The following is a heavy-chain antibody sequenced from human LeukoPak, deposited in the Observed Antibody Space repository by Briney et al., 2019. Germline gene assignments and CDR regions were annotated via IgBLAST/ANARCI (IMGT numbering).Heavy chain of an antibody. Sequence: GGSLRLSCAASGFTFSSFWMTWVRQAPGKGLEWVANIKQDGSEKYYVDSVKGRFTISRDNAKNSLYLQMTSLRAEDTAVYYCARMNDILTGYLLLYFDYWGQGTLVTVSS. CDR3: ARMNDILTGYLLLYFDY. J-gene: IGHJ4*02. CDR2: IKQDGSEK. D-gene: IGHD3-9*01. V-gene: IGHV3-7*01. CDR1: GFTFSSFW.